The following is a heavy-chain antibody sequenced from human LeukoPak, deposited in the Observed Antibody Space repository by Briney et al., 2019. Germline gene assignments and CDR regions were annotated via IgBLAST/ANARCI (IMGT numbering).Heavy chain of an antibody. CDR2: LNQDGGTE. D-gene: IGHD3-3*01. V-gene: IGHV3-7*01. Sequence: GGSLRLSCAAYGFTFTNYWLTWVRQAPGKGLEWVANLNQDGGTEYYVDSMKGRFTISRDNAKNLVYLQINSLRAEDTAVYFCARHTLWRFDYWGQGALVTVSS. J-gene: IGHJ4*02. CDR1: GFTFTNYW. CDR3: ARHTLWRFDY.